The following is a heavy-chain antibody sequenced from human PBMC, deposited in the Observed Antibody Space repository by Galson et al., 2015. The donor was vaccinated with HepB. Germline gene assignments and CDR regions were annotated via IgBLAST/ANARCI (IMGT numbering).Heavy chain of an antibody. CDR1: GYTFTSYD. D-gene: IGHD2-2*02. CDR2: MNPNSGNT. V-gene: IGHV1-8*01. CDR3: ATPPPPYCSSTSCYISHCYYGMDV. J-gene: IGHJ6*02. Sequence: SVKVSCEASGYTFTSYDINWVRQAPGQGLEWMSWMNPNSGNTGYAQTFQGRVTMTRNTSISTAYMELSSLRAEDTAVYYCATPPPPYCSSTSCYISHCYYGMDVWGQGTTVTVSS.